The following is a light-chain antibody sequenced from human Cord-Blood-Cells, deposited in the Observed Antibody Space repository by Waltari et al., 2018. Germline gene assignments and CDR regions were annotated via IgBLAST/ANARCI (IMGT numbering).Light chain of an antibody. V-gene: IGLV2-14*01. Sequence: QSALTQPASVSGSPGQSLTISCTGTSSDAAGYNYVSWYQQNPGKAPKLMIYDVSKRPSGVSNRFSGSKSGNTASLTISGLQAEDEADYYCSSYTSSRVFGTGTKVTVL. J-gene: IGLJ1*01. CDR2: DVS. CDR1: SSDAAGYNY. CDR3: SSYTSSRV.